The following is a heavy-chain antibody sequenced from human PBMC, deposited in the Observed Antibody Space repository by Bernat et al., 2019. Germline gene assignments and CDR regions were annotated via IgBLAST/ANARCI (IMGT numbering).Heavy chain of an antibody. CDR3: AREKRRVATIDSHSSGWYKGSYYFDY. CDR2: INHSGST. V-gene: IGHV4-34*01. CDR1: GGSFSGYY. J-gene: IGHJ4*02. D-gene: IGHD6-19*01. Sequence: QVQLQQWGAGLLKPSETLSLTCAVYGGSFSGYYWSWIRQPPGKGLEWIGEINHSGSTNYNPSLKSRVTISVDTSKNQFSLKLSSVTAADTAVYYCAREKRRVATIDSHSSGWYKGSYYFDYWGQGTLVTVSS.